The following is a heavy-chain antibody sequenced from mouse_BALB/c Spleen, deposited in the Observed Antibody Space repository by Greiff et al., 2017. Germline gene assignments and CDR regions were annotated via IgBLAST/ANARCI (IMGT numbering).Heavy chain of an antibody. J-gene: IGHJ4*01. CDR2: ISNGGGST. CDR1: GFTFSSYT. V-gene: IGHV5-12-2*01. Sequence: EVQRVESGGGLVQPGGSLKLSCAASGFTFSSYTMSWVRQTPEKRLEWVAYISNGGGSTYYPDTVKGRFTISRDNAKNTLYLQMSSLKSEDTAMYYCARQGQLGLNYYAMDYWGQGTSVTVSS. D-gene: IGHD3-2*01. CDR3: ARQGQLGLNYYAMDY.